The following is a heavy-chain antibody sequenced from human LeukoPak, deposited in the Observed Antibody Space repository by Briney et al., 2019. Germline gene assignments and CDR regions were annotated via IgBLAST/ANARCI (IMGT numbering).Heavy chain of an antibody. J-gene: IGHJ4*02. Sequence: KAGGSLRLSCAASGFTFSTYGMNWVRQAPGKGLEWVSSISSGSSYIYYADSVKGRFTISRDNAKNSLYLQMNSLRAEDTAVYYCARGTMFPYYFDYWGQGTLVTVSS. D-gene: IGHD3-10*02. CDR3: ARGTMFPYYFDY. CDR1: GFTFSTYG. CDR2: ISSGSSYI. V-gene: IGHV3-21*01.